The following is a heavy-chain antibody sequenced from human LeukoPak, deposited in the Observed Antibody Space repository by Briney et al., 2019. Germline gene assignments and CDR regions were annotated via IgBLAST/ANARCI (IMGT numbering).Heavy chain of an antibody. D-gene: IGHD3-10*01. V-gene: IGHV3-66*01. Sequence: GGSLRLSCAASGFTVSNNYMSWVREARGKGLEWVSVIYAGGSTYYADSVKGRFIISRDNSKNELYLQMNSLRAEDTAVYYCARDYYGSGSYGKTFDPWGQGTLVTVSS. J-gene: IGHJ5*02. CDR1: GFTVSNNY. CDR3: ARDYYGSGSYGKTFDP. CDR2: IYAGGST.